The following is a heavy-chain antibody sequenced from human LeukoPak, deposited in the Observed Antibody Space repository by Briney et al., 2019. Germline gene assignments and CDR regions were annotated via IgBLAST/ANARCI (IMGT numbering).Heavy chain of an antibody. D-gene: IGHD6-13*01. CDR3: AVKQGGIAAAALREWFDP. J-gene: IGHJ5*02. Sequence: GASVNVSCKASGYTFTSYDINWVRQAAGQGLEGMGWINPNSGNTGYAQKFQGRVTMTRNTSISTAYVELSSLRSEDTAVYYCAVKQGGIAAAALREWFDPWGQGTLVTVSS. CDR1: GYTFTSYD. V-gene: IGHV1-8*01. CDR2: INPNSGNT.